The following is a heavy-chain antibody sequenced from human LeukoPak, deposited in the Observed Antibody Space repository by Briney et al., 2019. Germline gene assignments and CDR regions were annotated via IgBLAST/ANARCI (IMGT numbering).Heavy chain of an antibody. CDR3: ARVRAAAGNDY. CDR1: GFTFSNYA. CDR2: LSSRSRYI. Sequence: GGSLRLSCAASGFTFSNYAMTWVRQAPGKGLEWVSSLSSRSRYIYYADSLKGRFTISRDNAKNSLYLQMNSLRAEDTAVYYCARVRAAAGNDYWGQGTLVTVSS. J-gene: IGHJ4*02. V-gene: IGHV3-21*06. D-gene: IGHD6-13*01.